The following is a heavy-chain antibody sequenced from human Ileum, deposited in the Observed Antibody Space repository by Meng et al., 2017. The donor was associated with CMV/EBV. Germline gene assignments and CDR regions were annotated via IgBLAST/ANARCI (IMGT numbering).Heavy chain of an antibody. V-gene: IGHV1-2*02. CDR2: INTNTGVT. CDR1: GYSFTVYY. CDR3: TRDGTTTNERGYTY. D-gene: IGHD2-8*01. Sequence: HVQRVESGAGVKKPGASMKVSCKASGYSFTVYYIHWVRQAPGKGPEWMGWINTNTGVTKYEHKFQGRVTLTRDTSISTTYMEFNGLTSDDTAVYYCTRDGTTTNERGYTYWGQGTLVTVSS. J-gene: IGHJ4*02.